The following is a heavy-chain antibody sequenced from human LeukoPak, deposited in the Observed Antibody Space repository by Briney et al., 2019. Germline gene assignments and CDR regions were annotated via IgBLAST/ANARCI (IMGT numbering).Heavy chain of an antibody. CDR3: ARNSSSWYYFDY. D-gene: IGHD6-13*01. V-gene: IGHV3-21*01. CDR2: ISSSGRFT. J-gene: IGHJ4*02. CDR1: QFTFGYYT. Sequence: GGSLRLSCAASQFTFGYYTMNWVRQAPGKGLECVSSISSSGRFTHYGDAVRGRFTISRDNAKNTLYLQMNSLRADDTAVYYCARNSSSWYYFDYWGQGTLVTVSS.